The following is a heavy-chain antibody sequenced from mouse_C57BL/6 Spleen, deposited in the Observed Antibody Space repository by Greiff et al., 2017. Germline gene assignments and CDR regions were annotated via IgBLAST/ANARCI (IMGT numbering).Heavy chain of an antibody. D-gene: IGHD2-5*01. CDR2: IDPNSGGT. CDR1: GYTFTSYW. V-gene: IGHV1-72*01. Sequence: VQLQQPGAELAKPGASVKLSCKASGYTFTSYWMHWVKQRPGRGLEWIGRIDPNSGGTKYNEKFKSKATLTVDKPSSTAYMQLSSLTSEDSAVYYCARGDLCSNCVYYAMDYWGQGTLVTVSS. CDR3: ARGDLCSNCVYYAMDY. J-gene: IGHJ4*01.